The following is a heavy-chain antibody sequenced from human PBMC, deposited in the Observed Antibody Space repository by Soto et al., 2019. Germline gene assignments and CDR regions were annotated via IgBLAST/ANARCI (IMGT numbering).Heavy chain of an antibody. V-gene: IGHV3-23*01. J-gene: IGHJ4*02. CDR3: AKEPEFTPWGGAQDYFDY. CDR1: GFTFSSYA. D-gene: IGHD3-16*01. Sequence: PGGSLRLSCAASGFTFSSYAMSWVRQAPGKGLEWVSAISGSGGSTYYADSVKGRFTISRDNSKNTLYLQMNSLRAEDTAVYYCAKEPEFTPWGGAQDYFDYWGQGTLVTVSS. CDR2: ISGSGGST.